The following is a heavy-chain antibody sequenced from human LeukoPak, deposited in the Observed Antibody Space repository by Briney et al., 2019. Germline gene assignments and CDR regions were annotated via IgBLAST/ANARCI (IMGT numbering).Heavy chain of an antibody. CDR1: GFTLSNYD. CDR3: ARSRSMSKNDKNLRY. J-gene: IGHJ4*02. Sequence: GGSLRLSCAASGFTLSNYDMNWVRHAPGKGLEWVSSIKASDNYIYYAASVAGRFTISTDAAQNSLYLQMDSLRAKDTATYYCARSRSMSKNDKNLRYWGQGTLVTVSS. D-gene: IGHD1-26*01. V-gene: IGHV3-21*01. CDR2: IKASDNYI.